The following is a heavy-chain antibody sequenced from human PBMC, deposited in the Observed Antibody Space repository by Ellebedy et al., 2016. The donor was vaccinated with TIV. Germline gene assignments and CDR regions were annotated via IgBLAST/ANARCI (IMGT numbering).Heavy chain of an antibody. J-gene: IGHJ4*02. CDR1: GFIFSSYA. CDR3: AKARGTVTNLDF. D-gene: IGHD4-17*01. V-gene: IGHV3-23*01. Sequence: PGGSLRLSCAASGFIFSSYAMSWVRQAPGKGLEWVSAIGGSGIPYYADSVKGRFTISRDNSKNTVYLQMSTLRVEDAAIYYCAKARGTVTNLDFWGQGTLVTVSS. CDR2: IGGSGIP.